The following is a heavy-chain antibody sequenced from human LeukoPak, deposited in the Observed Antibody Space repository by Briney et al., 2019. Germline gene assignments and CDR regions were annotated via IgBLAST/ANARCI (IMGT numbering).Heavy chain of an antibody. V-gene: IGHV1-69*13. CDR3: ARPGPGYSGHPGMDV. J-gene: IGHJ6*04. D-gene: IGHD5-12*01. CDR2: IIPIVGTA. CDR1: GCTFSSYA. Sequence: SVKVSCKASGCTFSSYASSWVRQVPGQGLEWMGGIIPIVGTANYAQKFQGRVTITADESTNTAYMALNSLRSEDTAVYYCARPGPGYSGHPGMDVWGKGNTVTV.